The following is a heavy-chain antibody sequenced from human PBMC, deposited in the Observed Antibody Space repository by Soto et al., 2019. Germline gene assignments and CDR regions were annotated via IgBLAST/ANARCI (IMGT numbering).Heavy chain of an antibody. CDR1: GYTFTSYG. D-gene: IGHD2-15*01. J-gene: IGHJ6*03. V-gene: IGHV1-18*01. CDR2: ISAYNGNT. CDR3: ARDLSVVAENPYYYYMDV. Sequence: ASVKVSCKASGYTFTSYGISWVRQAPGQGLEWMGWISAYNGNTNYAQKLQGRVTMTTDTSTSTAYMELRSLRSDDTAVYYCARDLSVVAENPYYYYMDVWGKGTTVTVSS.